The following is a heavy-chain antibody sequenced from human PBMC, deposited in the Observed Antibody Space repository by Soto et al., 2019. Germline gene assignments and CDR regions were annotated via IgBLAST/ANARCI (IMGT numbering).Heavy chain of an antibody. J-gene: IGHJ4*02. CDR3: ASGKYYYDSSGYRRWYYFDY. V-gene: IGHV3-13*04. Sequence: GGSLRLSCAASGFTVSTNYMTWVRQAPERGLEWVSAIGTAGDTYYPGSVKGRFTISRENAKNSLYLQMNSLRAGDTAVYYCASGKYYYDSSGYRRWYYFDYWGQGTLVTVSS. D-gene: IGHD3-22*01. CDR2: IGTAGDT. CDR1: GFTVSTNY.